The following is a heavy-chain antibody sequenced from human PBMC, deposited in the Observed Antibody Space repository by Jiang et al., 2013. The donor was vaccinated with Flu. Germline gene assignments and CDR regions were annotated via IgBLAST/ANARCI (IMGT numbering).Heavy chain of an antibody. V-gene: IGHV5-51*01. Sequence: ISCKTSGYGFTTYLISWVRQMPGEGLEWMGLIYPGDSDARYSPSFQGHITISVDKSTSTAYLQWNSLRASDTAIYFCARQAGNSPGAYYGMDVWGQGTTVTVSS. CDR1: GYGFTTYL. J-gene: IGHJ6*02. D-gene: IGHD4-11*01. CDR2: IYPGDSDA. CDR3: ARQAGNSPGAYYGMDV.